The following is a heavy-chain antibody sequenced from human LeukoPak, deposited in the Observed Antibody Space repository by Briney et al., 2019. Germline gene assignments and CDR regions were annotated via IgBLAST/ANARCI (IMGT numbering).Heavy chain of an antibody. CDR1: GGSISNYY. J-gene: IGHJ5*02. Sequence: SETLSLTCTVSGGSISNYYWSWIRQPPGKGLEWIGYIYSSGSTNYNPSLKSRVTMSVDTSKNQLSLKLNSVTAADTAVYYCARGYGSGSNWFDPWGQGTLVIVSS. CDR3: ARGYGSGSNWFDP. V-gene: IGHV4-59*12. D-gene: IGHD3-10*01. CDR2: IYSSGST.